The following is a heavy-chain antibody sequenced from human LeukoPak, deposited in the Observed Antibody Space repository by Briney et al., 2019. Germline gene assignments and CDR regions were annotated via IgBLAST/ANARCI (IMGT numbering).Heavy chain of an antibody. D-gene: IGHD6-13*01. Sequence: SETLSLTCTVSGDSIDSSRHYWGWIRQPPGKGLEWIGSIFYSGSTQYNPSLKSRVTISVDTSTNQFFLMLSSVSAADAAVVYCARYGWQHLVDVWFDPWGQGSQVIVSS. CDR2: IFYSGST. J-gene: IGHJ5*02. V-gene: IGHV4-39*01. CDR3: ARYGWQHLVDVWFDP. CDR1: GDSIDSSRHY.